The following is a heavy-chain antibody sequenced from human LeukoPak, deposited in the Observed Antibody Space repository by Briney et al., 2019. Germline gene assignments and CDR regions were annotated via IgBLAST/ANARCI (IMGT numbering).Heavy chain of an antibody. CDR1: GYTFTCYY. CDR3: ARELAGYGDDDYFDY. CDR2: INPNSGGT. J-gene: IGHJ4*02. V-gene: IGHV1-2*02. Sequence: ASVKVSCKASGYTFTCYYMHWVRQAPGQGLEWMGWINPNSGGTNYAQKFQGRVTMTRDTSISTAYMELSRLRSDDTAVYYCARELAGYGDDDYFDYWGQGTLVTVSS. D-gene: IGHD4-17*01.